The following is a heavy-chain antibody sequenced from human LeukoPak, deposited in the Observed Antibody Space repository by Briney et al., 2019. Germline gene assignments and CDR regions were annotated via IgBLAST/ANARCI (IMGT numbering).Heavy chain of an antibody. V-gene: IGHV3-48*04. CDR3: ARGPIAARPGGDY. J-gene: IGHJ4*02. D-gene: IGHD6-6*01. CDR1: GFTFNSYS. Sequence: GGSLRLSCAASGFTFNSYSMNWVRQAPGKGLEWVSYISSSSSTIYYADSVKGRFTISRDNAKNSLYLQMNSLRAEDTAVYYCARGPIAARPGGDYWGQGTLLTVSS. CDR2: ISSSSSTI.